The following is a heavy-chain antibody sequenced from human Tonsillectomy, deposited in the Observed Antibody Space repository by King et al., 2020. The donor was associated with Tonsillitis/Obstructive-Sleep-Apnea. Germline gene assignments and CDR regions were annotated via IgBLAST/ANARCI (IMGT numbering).Heavy chain of an antibody. V-gene: IGHV1-18*01. CDR1: GYTFTNYG. Sequence: QLVQSGAEVKKPRASVKVSCKASGYTFTNYGISWVRQAPGQGLEWMGWISPHNGHTNYAQKLQGRLTMTTDTSTSTAYMALRSLRSDDTAVYYCARDSMSHYYDSSDYYTFDYWGQGTLVTVSS. CDR3: ARDSMSHYYDSSDYYTFDY. D-gene: IGHD3-22*01. J-gene: IGHJ4*02. CDR2: ISPHNGHT.